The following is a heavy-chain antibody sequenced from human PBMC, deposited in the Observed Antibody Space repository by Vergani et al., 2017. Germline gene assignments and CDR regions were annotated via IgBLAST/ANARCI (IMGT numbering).Heavy chain of an antibody. Sequence: EVQLVETGGGLIQPGGSLRLSCAASGFTVSSNYMSWVRQAPGKGLEWVSVIYSGGSTYYADSVKGRFTISRDNSKNTLYLQMNSLRAEDAAVYYCARDQLAVAGRYYYGMDVWGQGTTVTVSS. D-gene: IGHD6-19*01. V-gene: IGHV3-53*02. CDR1: GFTVSSNY. CDR2: IYSGGST. CDR3: ARDQLAVAGRYYYGMDV. J-gene: IGHJ6*02.